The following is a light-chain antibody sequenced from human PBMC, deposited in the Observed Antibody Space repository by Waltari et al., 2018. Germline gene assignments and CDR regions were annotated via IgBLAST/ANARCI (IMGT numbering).Light chain of an antibody. CDR1: GGSIYSSY. V-gene: IGLV6-57*03. Sequence: FLLTQPHSVSESPGKTVTISCTRSGGSIYSSYVQWYPQRPGSAPTTVIYEDYRRPSGVPDRFSGSIDSSSNSASLTISGLRTEDEADYYCQSFDQTSEVFGGGTKVTVL. CDR2: EDY. CDR3: QSFDQTSEV. J-gene: IGLJ3*02.